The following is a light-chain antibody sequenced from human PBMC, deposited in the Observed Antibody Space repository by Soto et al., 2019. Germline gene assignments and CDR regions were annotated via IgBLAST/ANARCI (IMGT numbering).Light chain of an antibody. J-gene: IGLJ1*01. V-gene: IGLV2-14*01. Sequence: ALAQPASVSGPPGQSITISCTGTSSDVGGYGSVSWYQQHPGKAPKLMIYEVSNRPSGVSNRFSGSKSGNTASLTISGLQAEDDADYYCSSYTSSGTYVFGPGTKVTVL. CDR2: EVS. CDR1: SSDVGGYGS. CDR3: SSYTSSGTYV.